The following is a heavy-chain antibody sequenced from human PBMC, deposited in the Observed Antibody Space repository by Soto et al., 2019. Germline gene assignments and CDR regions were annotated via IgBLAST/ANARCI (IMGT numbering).Heavy chain of an antibody. CDR2: IYYLGST. V-gene: IGHV4-59*01. CDR1: GGSMSEYF. D-gene: IGHD3-10*01. J-gene: IGHJ4*02. CDR3: ARDGYDGSGSPYPAY. Sequence: SETLSLTCSVSGGSMSEYFWSWIRQSPGKGLEWIGYIYYLGSTDYNPSLKSRVTISVDTSKRQFSLRLTSVTAADTAVYYCARDGYDGSGSPYPAYWGPGTQVTVAA.